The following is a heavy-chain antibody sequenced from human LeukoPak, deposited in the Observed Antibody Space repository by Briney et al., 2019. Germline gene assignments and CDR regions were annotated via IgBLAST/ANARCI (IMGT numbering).Heavy chain of an antibody. CDR3: ARVPITIFGVVIPPNFDY. CDR1: GYTFTGYY. CDR2: INPNSGGT. Sequence: ASVKVSCKASGYTFTGYYMHWVRQAPGQGLEWMGWINPNSGGTNYAQKFQGRVTMTRDTSISTAYMELSRLRSDDTAVYYCARVPITIFGVVIPPNFDYWGQGTLVTVSS. V-gene: IGHV1-2*02. D-gene: IGHD3-3*01. J-gene: IGHJ4*02.